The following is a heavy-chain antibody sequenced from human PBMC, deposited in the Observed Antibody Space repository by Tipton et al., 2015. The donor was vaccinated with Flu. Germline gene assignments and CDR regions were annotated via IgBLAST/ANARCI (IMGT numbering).Heavy chain of an antibody. V-gene: IGHV3-15*01. CDR3: ARYSGGTSVFPI. Sequence: SLRLSCAASGFSFGNSWMSWVRQAAGKGLGWLGRVKSKIDGGTPDYAAFAEGRFTMSRDDSTNTMYVKINSLRIEDTGVYYCARYSGGTSVFPIWGQRTVVPV. D-gene: IGHD2-15*01. CDR1: GFSFGNSW. J-gene: IGHJ3*02. CDR2: VKSKIDGGTP.